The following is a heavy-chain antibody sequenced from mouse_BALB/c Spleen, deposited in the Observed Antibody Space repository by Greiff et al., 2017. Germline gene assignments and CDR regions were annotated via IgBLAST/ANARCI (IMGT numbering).Heavy chain of an antibody. CDR2: INPYNDGT. Sequence: VQLQQSGPELVKPGASVKMSCKASGYTFTSYVMHWVKQKPGQGLELIGYINPYNDGTKYNEKFKGKATLTSDKSSSTAYMELSSLTSEDSAVYYCARWDLPGAMDYWGQGTSVTVSS. CDR1: GYTFTSYV. J-gene: IGHJ4*01. D-gene: IGHD4-1*01. V-gene: IGHV1-14*01. CDR3: ARWDLPGAMDY.